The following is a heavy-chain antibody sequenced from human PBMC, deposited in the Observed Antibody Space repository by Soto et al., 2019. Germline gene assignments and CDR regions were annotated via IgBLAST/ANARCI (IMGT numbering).Heavy chain of an antibody. CDR1: GLTFSIYG. V-gene: IGHV3-30*03. CDR3: ATEIAAAGVPVFSFGLDV. J-gene: IGHJ6*02. CDR2: ISYEGSSK. Sequence: QVQLVESGGGVVQPGRSLRLSCAVSGLTFSIYGMHWVRQAPGKGLEWVAFISYEGSSKYYADSVKGRFTISRDNSRNTLYLQVNSLRPEDTAVYYCATEIAAAGVPVFSFGLDVWGQGTTVTVSS. D-gene: IGHD6-13*01.